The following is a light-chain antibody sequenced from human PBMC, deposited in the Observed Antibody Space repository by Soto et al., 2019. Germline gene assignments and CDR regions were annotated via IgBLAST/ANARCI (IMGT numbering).Light chain of an antibody. J-gene: IGKJ5*01. CDR1: QGIGSW. CDR2: SAS. CDR3: QQSYNSPPIT. V-gene: IGKV1-12*01. Sequence: DIQMTQSPSSVPASVGDTFSITCRASQGIGSWLAWYQQKPGKAPKLLIYSASSLQSGVPSRFSGNGSGTDFTLTISSLQPEDFATYYCQQSYNSPPITFGQGTRLEIK.